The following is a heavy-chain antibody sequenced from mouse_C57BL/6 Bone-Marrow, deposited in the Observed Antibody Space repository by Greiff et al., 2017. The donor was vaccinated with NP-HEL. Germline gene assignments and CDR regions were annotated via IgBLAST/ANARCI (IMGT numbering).Heavy chain of an antibody. Sequence: EVNVVESGGDLVKPGGSLKLSCAASGFTFSSYGMSWVRQTPDKRLEWVATISSGGSYTYYPDSVKGRFTISRDTAKNTLYLQMSSLKSEDTAMYYCARQGIYYDYDVGFAYWGQGTLVTVSA. V-gene: IGHV5-6*01. CDR2: ISSGGSYT. CDR3: ARQGIYYDYDVGFAY. J-gene: IGHJ3*01. D-gene: IGHD2-4*01. CDR1: GFTFSSYG.